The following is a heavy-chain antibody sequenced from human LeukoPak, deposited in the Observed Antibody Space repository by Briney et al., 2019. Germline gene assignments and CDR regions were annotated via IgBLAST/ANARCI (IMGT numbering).Heavy chain of an antibody. CDR1: GGSFSGYY. D-gene: IGHD3-10*01. V-gene: IGHV4-34*01. CDR2: INHSGIT. J-gene: IGHJ4*02. CDR3: ARGRPILLWFREFRYYFDY. Sequence: SETLSLTCAVYGGSFSGYYWSWIRQPPGKGLEWIGEINHSGITNYNPSLRSRVTISVDTSKNQFSLKLSSVTAADTAVYYCARGRPILLWFREFRYYFDYWGQGTLVTVSS.